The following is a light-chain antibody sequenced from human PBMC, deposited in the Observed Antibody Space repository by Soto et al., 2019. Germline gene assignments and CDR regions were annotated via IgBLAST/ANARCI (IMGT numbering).Light chain of an antibody. CDR1: QSISTY. CDR3: HQYDNPPQT. Sequence: PGQRATFSCRASQSISTYLAWYQVKPGQAPRLLIYDASSRATGVPARFSGSGSGTDFSLTISRLEPEDLGVYYCHQYDNPPQTFGQGTKVDIK. CDR2: DAS. V-gene: IGKV3-20*01. J-gene: IGKJ1*01.